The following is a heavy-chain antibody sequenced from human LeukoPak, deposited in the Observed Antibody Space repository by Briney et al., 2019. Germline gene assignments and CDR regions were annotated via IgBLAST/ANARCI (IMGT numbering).Heavy chain of an antibody. CDR1: GFTFSSYG. Sequence: PGGSLRLSCPASGFTFSSYGMHWVRQAPGRGLEWVAVISYDGSNKYYADSVKGRFTISRDNSKNTLYLQMNSLRPEDTAVHYCAKDQFSSGFEYFQHWGQGTLVTVSS. CDR3: AKDQFSSGFEYFQH. V-gene: IGHV3-30*18. CDR2: ISYDGSNK. D-gene: IGHD6-19*01. J-gene: IGHJ1*01.